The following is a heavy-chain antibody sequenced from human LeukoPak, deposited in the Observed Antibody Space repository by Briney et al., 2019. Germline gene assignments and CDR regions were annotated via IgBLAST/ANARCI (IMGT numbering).Heavy chain of an antibody. CDR2: IYFSGST. CDR1: GDSISSYY. J-gene: IGHJ3*02. Sequence: PSETLSLTCTVSGDSISSYYWSWIRQPPGKGLEWIGYIYFSGSTDYNPSLKSRVTISLDTSKNQFSLRLSSVTAADTAVYYCARETRLHSGSYSNDAFDIWGQGTMVTVSS. CDR3: ARETRLHSGSYSNDAFDI. V-gene: IGHV4-59*01. D-gene: IGHD1-26*01.